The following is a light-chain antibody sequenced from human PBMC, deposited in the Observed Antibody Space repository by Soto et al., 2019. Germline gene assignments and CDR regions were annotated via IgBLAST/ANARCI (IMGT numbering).Light chain of an antibody. CDR1: SSNIGGTNY. CDR3: ASWDDRLGAVI. J-gene: IGLJ2*01. Sequence: QLVLTQPPSASGTPGQKVFISCSGSSSNIGGTNYAYWYQQLPGAAPKLLMHSNNLRPSGVPERISGSKFGTAASLAISGLRSGDEAVYYCASWDDRLGAVIFGGGTKLTVL. V-gene: IGLV1-47*02. CDR2: SNN.